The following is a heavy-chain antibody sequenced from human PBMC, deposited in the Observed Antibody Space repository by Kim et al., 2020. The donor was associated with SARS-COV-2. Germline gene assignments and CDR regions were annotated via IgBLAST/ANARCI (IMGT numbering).Heavy chain of an antibody. J-gene: IGHJ6*02. CDR1: GYTFTGYY. V-gene: IGHV1-2*04. D-gene: IGHD3-22*01. CDR2: INPNSGGT. CDR3: ARDDFPLYYYDSSGYYGRSGYYYYGMDV. Sequence: ASVKVSCKASGYTFTGYYMHWVRQAPGQGLEWMGWINPNSGGTNYAQKFQGWVTMTRDTSISTAYMELSRLRSDDTAVYYCARDDFPLYYYDSSGYYGRSGYYYYGMDVWGQGTTVTVSS.